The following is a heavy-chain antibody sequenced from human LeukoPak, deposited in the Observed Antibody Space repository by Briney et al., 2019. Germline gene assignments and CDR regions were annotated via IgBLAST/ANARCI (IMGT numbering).Heavy chain of an antibody. V-gene: IGHV1-24*01. CDR2: FDPEDGET. J-gene: IGHJ3*02. CDR3: AKTYYYDSSGYYDAFDI. Sequence: ASVKVSCKVSGYTLTELSMHWVRQAPGKGLEWMGGFDPEDGETIYAQKFQGRVTMTEDTSTDTAYMELSSLRSEDTAVYYCAKTYYYDSSGYYDAFDIWGQGTMVTVSS. D-gene: IGHD3-22*01. CDR1: GYTLTELS.